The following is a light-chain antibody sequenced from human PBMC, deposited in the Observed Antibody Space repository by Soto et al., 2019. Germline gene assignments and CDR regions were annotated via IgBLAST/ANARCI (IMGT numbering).Light chain of an antibody. V-gene: IGKV3-15*01. CDR1: QSLSSN. J-gene: IGKJ4*01. Sequence: EIVMTQSPATLSVSPGERATLSCRASQSLSSNLAWYQQKPGQAPRLLFYGASTRATGIPARFSGSGSGTEFTLTISSLQSEDFAVYYCQQYNSWPPLTFGGGTKVEIK. CDR2: GAS. CDR3: QQYNSWPPLT.